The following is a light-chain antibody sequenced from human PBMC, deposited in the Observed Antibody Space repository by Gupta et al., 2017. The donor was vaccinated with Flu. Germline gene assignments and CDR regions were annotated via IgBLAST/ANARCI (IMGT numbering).Light chain of an antibody. CDR1: QNVSSY. V-gene: IGKV3-11*01. Sequence: IVFTQSPTILSLSPGDRATLSCRASQNVSSYLAWYQQKPGQAPGLLIYDASNRATGIPIRFSASGSGTGFTLTISSLEPEDFAVYYCQQRSNWPYTFGQGTRLE. J-gene: IGKJ2*01. CDR3: QQRSNWPYT. CDR2: DAS.